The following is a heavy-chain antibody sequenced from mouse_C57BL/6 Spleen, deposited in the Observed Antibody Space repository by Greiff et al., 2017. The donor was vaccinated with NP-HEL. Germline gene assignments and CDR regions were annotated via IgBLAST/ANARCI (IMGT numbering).Heavy chain of an antibody. CDR2: ISYDGSN. V-gene: IGHV3-6*01. J-gene: IGHJ1*03. CDR3: ARGRSTGYFDV. CDR1: GYSITSGYY. Sequence: EVQLQESGPGLVKPSQSLSLTCSVTGYSITSGYYWNWIRQFPGNKLEWMGYISYDGSNNYNPSLKNRISITRDTSKNQFFLKLNSVTTEDTATHYCARGRSTGYFDVWGTGTTVTVSS.